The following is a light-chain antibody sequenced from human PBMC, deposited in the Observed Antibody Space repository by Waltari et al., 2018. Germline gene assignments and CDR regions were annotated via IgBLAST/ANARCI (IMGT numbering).Light chain of an antibody. CDR1: SSDIGAGYA. CDR2: GNN. V-gene: IGLV1-40*01. CDR3: QSYDRNLNWV. J-gene: IGLJ3*02. Sequence: QSVLTQPPSVSGAPGQRITISCTGSSSDIGAGYAVHWYQQFSGTAPKVLIYGNNNRPSGVPDRFSGSKSGTSASLAINGLQAEDEADYYCQSYDRNLNWVFGGGTSLTVL.